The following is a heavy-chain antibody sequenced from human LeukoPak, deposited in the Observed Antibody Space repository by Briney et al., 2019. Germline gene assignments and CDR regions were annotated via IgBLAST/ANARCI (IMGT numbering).Heavy chain of an antibody. Sequence: ASVKVSCKASGYTFTRYYMHWVRQAPGQGLEWMGWINPNSGGTNYAQKFQGRVTMTRDTSISTAYMELSRLRSDDTAVYYCARWYCSGGSCYHDYWGQGTLVTVSS. V-gene: IGHV1-2*02. CDR2: INPNSGGT. D-gene: IGHD2-15*01. CDR3: ARWYCSGGSCYHDY. J-gene: IGHJ4*02. CDR1: GYTFTRYY.